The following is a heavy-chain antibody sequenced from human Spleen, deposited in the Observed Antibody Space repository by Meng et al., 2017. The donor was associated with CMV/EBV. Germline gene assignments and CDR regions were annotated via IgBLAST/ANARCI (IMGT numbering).Heavy chain of an antibody. CDR3: ARVGVRRSFDP. CDR1: GGSISSGDYD. Sequence: CTVSGGSISSGDYDGSWISKPPGKGLEWIGYIYYSGSTYYNPSLKSRVTISVDTSKNQFSLKLSSVTAADTAVYYCARVGVRRSFDPWGQGTLVTVSS. CDR2: IYYSGST. V-gene: IGHV4-30-4*08. D-gene: IGHD6-6*01. J-gene: IGHJ5*02.